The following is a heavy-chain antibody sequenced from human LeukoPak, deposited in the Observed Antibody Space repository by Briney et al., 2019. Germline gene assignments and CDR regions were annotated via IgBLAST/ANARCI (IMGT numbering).Heavy chain of an antibody. Sequence: PSEALSLTCSVAGGSLNTDGYYWRWLRQPAGGGLEWVGYIYHWGHTYYHPSLKSRVTMSVDGSKNQFPLKLPSVTAAGTAVYYCARNRGAYCGADCHSYYYYYMDVWGKGTTVTVSS. CDR3: ARNRGAYCGADCHSYYYYYMDV. D-gene: IGHD2-21*01. CDR2: IYHWGHT. CDR1: GGSLNTDGYY. V-gene: IGHV4-30-2*01. J-gene: IGHJ6*03.